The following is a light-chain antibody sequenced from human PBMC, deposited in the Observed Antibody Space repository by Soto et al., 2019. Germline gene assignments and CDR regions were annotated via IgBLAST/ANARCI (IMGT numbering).Light chain of an antibody. CDR2: DVS. Sequence: QSAVTQPASVSGSPGLSITISCTGSSSDIGGYNYVSWYQQHPGKAPILMIYDVSHRPSGVSNRFSGSKSDNTASLTISGLQAEDDADYYCRSYTISSTLVVFGGGTMVTV. CDR3: RSYTISSTLVV. J-gene: IGLJ2*01. CDR1: SSDIGGYNY. V-gene: IGLV2-14*03.